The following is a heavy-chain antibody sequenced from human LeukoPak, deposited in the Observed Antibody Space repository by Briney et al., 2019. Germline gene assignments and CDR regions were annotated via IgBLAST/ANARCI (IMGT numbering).Heavy chain of an antibody. CDR3: ARGPLIGTTLRYGYYYYYMDV. Sequence: SVKVSCKASGGTFSSYAINWVRQAPGQGLEWMGGIIPIFGTANYAQKFQGRVTITADESTSTAYMELSSLRSEDTAVYYCARGPLIGTTLRYGYYYYYMDVWGKGTTVTVSS. D-gene: IGHD1-7*01. V-gene: IGHV1-69*01. J-gene: IGHJ6*03. CDR2: IIPIFGTA. CDR1: GGTFSSYA.